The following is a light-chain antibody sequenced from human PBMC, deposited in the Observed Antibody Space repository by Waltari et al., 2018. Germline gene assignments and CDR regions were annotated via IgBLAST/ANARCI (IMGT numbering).Light chain of an antibody. V-gene: IGLV3-21*04. CDR3: QVWDDTTNSGV. Sequence: YVVTQPPSVSVAPGKTATLTCGGPNIETKSVNWYQQKSGQAPVLVMFYDTHRPPGIPARFSGSNSGNTATLTISWVEAGDEADYHCQVWDDTTNSGVFGGGTRLTVL. CDR2: YDT. CDR1: NIETKS. J-gene: IGLJ3*02.